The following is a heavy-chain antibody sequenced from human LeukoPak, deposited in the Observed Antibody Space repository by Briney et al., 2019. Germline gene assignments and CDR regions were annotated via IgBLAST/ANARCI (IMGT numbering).Heavy chain of an antibody. CDR2: INPSGGST. D-gene: IGHD3-9*01. J-gene: IGHJ4*02. Sequence: ASVKVSCKASGYTFTSYYMHWVRQAPGQGLEWKGIINPSGGSTSYAQKFQGRVTMTRDTSTSTVYMELSSLRSEDTAVYYCARDAGNFDWLRTIDYWGQGTLVTVSS. V-gene: IGHV1-46*01. CDR1: GYTFTSYY. CDR3: ARDAGNFDWLRTIDY.